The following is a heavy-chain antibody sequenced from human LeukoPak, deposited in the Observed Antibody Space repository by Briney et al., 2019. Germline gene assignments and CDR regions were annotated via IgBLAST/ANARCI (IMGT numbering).Heavy chain of an antibody. Sequence: YWXXVRQPPGXGRXWIVEINHSGSTNYNPSLKSRVTISVDTSKNQFSLKLSSVTAADTAVYYCARAGSGDAFDIWGQGTMVTVSS. CDR1: Y. CDR2: INHSGST. J-gene: IGHJ3*02. V-gene: IGHV4-34*01. CDR3: ARAGSGDAFDI.